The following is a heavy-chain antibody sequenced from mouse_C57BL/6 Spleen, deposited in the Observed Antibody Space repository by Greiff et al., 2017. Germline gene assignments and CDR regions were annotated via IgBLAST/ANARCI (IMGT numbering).Heavy chain of an antibody. D-gene: IGHD4-1*01. Sequence: EVKLVDSGGDLVKPGGSLKLSCAASGFTFSSYGMSWVRQTPDKRLEWVATISSGGSYTYYPDSVKGRFTISRDNAKNTLYLQMSSLKSEDTAMYYCARQGTGTSNWYLDVWGTGTTVTVSS. V-gene: IGHV5-6*01. J-gene: IGHJ1*03. CDR3: ARQGTGTSNWYLDV. CDR1: GFTFSSYG. CDR2: ISSGGSYT.